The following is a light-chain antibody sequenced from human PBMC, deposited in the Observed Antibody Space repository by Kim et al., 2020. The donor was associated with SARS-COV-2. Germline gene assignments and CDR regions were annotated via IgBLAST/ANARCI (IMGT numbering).Light chain of an antibody. V-gene: IGLV6-57*03. CDR2: EDD. Sequence: GKPVTISCTRTSGGIASNFVQWFQQRPGSVPKNVIYEDDQRPSGVPDRFSGSIDSSSNSASLTISGLKIEDEADYYCQSYDTTSVVFGGGTQLTVL. CDR3: QSYDTTSVV. CDR1: SGGIASNF. J-gene: IGLJ2*01.